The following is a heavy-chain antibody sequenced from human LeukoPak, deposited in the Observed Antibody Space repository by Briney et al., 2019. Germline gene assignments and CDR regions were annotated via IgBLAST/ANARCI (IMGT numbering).Heavy chain of an antibody. Sequence: SETLSLTCAASGYSISSGYYWGWIRQPPGKGLEWIGSIYRSGSTYYNPSLKSRVTISVDTSKNQFSLKLSSVTAADTAVYYCARRAGYCSSTSCYNWFDPWGQGTLVTVSS. J-gene: IGHJ5*02. D-gene: IGHD2-2*01. V-gene: IGHV4-38-2*01. CDR2: IYRSGST. CDR3: ARRAGYCSSTSCYNWFDP. CDR1: GYSISSGYY.